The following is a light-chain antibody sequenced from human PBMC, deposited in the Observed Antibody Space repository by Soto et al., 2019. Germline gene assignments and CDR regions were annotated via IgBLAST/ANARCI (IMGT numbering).Light chain of an antibody. CDR3: MQGTYWPYT. V-gene: IGKV2-30*01. CDR1: QSLLYSDGNTY. CDR2: SVS. J-gene: IGKJ2*01. Sequence: DVVVTQSPLSLPVTIGQPASISCKSSQSLLYSDGNTYLIWYQQRPGRSPRRLIYSVSNRDSGVPDRFSGSGSGTDFTLKIDRVEAEDVGVYYFMQGTYWPYTFGQGTKLEI.